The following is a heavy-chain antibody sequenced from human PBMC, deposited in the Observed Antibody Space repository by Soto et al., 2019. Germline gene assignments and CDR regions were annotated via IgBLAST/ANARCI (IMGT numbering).Heavy chain of an antibody. V-gene: IGHV1-18*01. D-gene: IGHD6-19*01. CDR1: GYTFTSYG. CDR2: ISAYNGNT. CDR3: ARFWLRPGGSSGWPPMIDY. Sequence: QVQLVQSGAEVKKPGASVKVSCKASGYTFTSYGISWVRQAPEQGLEWMGWISAYNGNTNYAQKLQGRVTMTTDTSTSTAYMELRSLRSDDTAVYYCARFWLRPGGSSGWPPMIDYWGQGTLVTVSS. J-gene: IGHJ4*02.